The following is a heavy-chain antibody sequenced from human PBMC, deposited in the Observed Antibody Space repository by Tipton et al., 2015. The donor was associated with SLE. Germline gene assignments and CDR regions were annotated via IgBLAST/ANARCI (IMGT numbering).Heavy chain of an antibody. J-gene: IGHJ4*02. CDR1: GGTFSSYT. CDR2: IIPILGIA. V-gene: IGHV1-69*09. CDR3: ARHFYKAKAPLDD. Sequence: QLVQSGAEVMKPGSSVKVSCKASGGTFSSYTISWVRQAPGQGLEWMGRIIPILGIANYAQKFQGRVTITADKSTSTAYMELSSLRSEDTAVYYCARHFYKAKAPLDDWGQGTLVTVSS. D-gene: IGHD5-18*01.